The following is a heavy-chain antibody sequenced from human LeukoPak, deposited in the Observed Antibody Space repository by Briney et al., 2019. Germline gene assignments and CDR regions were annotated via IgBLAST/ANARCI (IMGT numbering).Heavy chain of an antibody. V-gene: IGHV1-46*01. Sequence: ASVKVSCKASGYTFTSYYMHWVRQAPRQGLEWMGIINPSGGSTSYAQKFQGRVTMTRDTSTSTVYMELSSLRSEDTAVYYCARGYHASTVTTPPDYWGQGTLVTVSS. CDR1: GYTFTSYY. J-gene: IGHJ4*02. D-gene: IGHD4-17*01. CDR2: INPSGGST. CDR3: ARGYHASTVTTPPDY.